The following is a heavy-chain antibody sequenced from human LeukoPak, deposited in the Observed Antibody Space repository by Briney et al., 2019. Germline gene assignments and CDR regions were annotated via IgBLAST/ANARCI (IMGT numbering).Heavy chain of an antibody. V-gene: IGHV3-48*03. CDR2: ISTSGNPI. CDR3: ARGFAPHDY. CDR1: GFTFSSYA. Sequence: GGSLRLSCAASGFTFSSYAMNWVRQAPGKGLEWISYISTSGNPIFYADSVKGRFTISRDNAKNSLYLQMNSLRAEDTAVYYCARGFAPHDYWGQGTLVTVSS. J-gene: IGHJ4*02.